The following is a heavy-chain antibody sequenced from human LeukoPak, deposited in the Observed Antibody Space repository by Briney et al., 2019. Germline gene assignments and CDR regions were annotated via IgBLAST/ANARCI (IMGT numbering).Heavy chain of an antibody. CDR2: INHSGST. V-gene: IGHV4-34*01. CDR1: GGSFSGYY. Sequence: SETLSLTCAVYGGSFSGYYWSWIRQPPGKGLEWIGEINHSGSTNYNPSLKSRVTISVDTSKNQFSLKLSSVTAADTAVYYCATGGYCTNGVCVYWGQGTLVTVSS. D-gene: IGHD2-8*01. J-gene: IGHJ4*02. CDR3: ATGGYCTNGVCVY.